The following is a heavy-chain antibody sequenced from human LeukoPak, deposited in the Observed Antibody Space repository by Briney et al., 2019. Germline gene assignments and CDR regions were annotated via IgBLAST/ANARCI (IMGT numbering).Heavy chain of an antibody. CDR2: ISSSGSTI. CDR3: SIDQRCSSSLGVFDI. Sequence: GGSLRLSCAASGFTFSSYEMNWVRQAPGKGLEWVSYISSSGSTIYYADSVKGRFTISRDNAKNSLYLQMNSLRAEDTAVYYCSIDQRCSSSLGVFDIWGQGTTVTVSS. J-gene: IGHJ3*02. CDR1: GFTFSSYE. D-gene: IGHD6-6*01. V-gene: IGHV3-48*03.